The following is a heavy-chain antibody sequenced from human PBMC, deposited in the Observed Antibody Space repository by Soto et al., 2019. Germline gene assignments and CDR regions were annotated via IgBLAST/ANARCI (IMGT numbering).Heavy chain of an antibody. V-gene: IGHV4-59*08. D-gene: IGHD3-10*01. CDR2: IYYSGST. CDR1: YGSISSFY. Sequence: SQTLSVTCTVLYGSISSFYRSRIRQPPGKGLEWIGYIYYSGSTNYNPSLKSRVTISVGTSKNQFSLKPSSVTAADTAVYYCARHVFKVWYYYGSGSYYFDPWGQGTLVTVSS. J-gene: IGHJ5*02. CDR3: ARHVFKVWYYYGSGSYYFDP.